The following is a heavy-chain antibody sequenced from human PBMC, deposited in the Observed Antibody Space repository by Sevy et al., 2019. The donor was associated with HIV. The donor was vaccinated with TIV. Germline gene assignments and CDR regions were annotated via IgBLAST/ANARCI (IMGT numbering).Heavy chain of an antibody. Sequence: GGSLRLSCTASGFTFGDYAMSWFRQAPGKGLERVGFIRSKAYGGTTEYAASVKGRFTISRDDSKSIAYLQMNSLKTEDTAVYYCTRKDYYGSGSYSDWGQGTLVTVSS. CDR3: TRKDYYGSGSYSD. V-gene: IGHV3-49*03. D-gene: IGHD3-10*01. CDR1: GFTFGDYA. CDR2: IRSKAYGGTT. J-gene: IGHJ4*02.